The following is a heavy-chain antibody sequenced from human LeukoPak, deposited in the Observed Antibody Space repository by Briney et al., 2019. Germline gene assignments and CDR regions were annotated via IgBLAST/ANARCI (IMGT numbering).Heavy chain of an antibody. CDR2: IFSGGST. J-gene: IGHJ4*02. V-gene: IGHV3-66*01. D-gene: IGHD6-13*01. Sequence: GGSLRLSCAASGFIVSTNYMSWVRQAPGKGLEWVSVIFSGGSTYYADSVKGRFTISRDNSKNTLYLQMNSLRAEDTAVYYCARGGPAAGRFDYWGQGTLVTVSS. CDR3: ARGGPAAGRFDY. CDR1: GFIVSTNY.